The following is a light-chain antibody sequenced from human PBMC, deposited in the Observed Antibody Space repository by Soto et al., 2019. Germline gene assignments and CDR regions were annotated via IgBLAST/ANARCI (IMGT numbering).Light chain of an antibody. V-gene: IGLV2-23*01. CDR2: EGS. CDR1: SSDVGSYNL. J-gene: IGLJ2*01. Sequence: QPALTQPASVSGSPAQSITISCTGASSDVGSYNLVSWYQQHPGKAPKLMIYEGSKRPSGVSNRFSGSKSGNTASLTISGLQAEDEANYDCCSYAGSNTPVVFGGGTKLTVL. CDR3: CSYAGSNTPVV.